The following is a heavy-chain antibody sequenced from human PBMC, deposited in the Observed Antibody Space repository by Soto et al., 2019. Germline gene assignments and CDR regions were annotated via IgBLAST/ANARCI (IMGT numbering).Heavy chain of an antibody. V-gene: IGHV2-5*01. CDR3: ASLSVKYRSGWFRAPFDY. CDR1: GFSLSTSGVG. Sequence: SGPTLVNPTQTLTLTCTFSGFSLSTSGVGVGWIRQPPGKALEWLALIYWNDDKRYSPSLKSRLTITKDTSKNQVVLTMTNMDPVDTATYYSASLSVKYRSGWFRAPFDYWGQGTLVTVSS. J-gene: IGHJ4*02. CDR2: IYWNDDK. D-gene: IGHD6-19*01.